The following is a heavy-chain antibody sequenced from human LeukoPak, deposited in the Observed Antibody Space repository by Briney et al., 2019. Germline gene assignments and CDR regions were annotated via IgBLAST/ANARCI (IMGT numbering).Heavy chain of an antibody. J-gene: IGHJ4*02. CDR3: ACRTAMVFDY. V-gene: IGHV4-39*01. CDR2: LYYSGTA. CDR1: GDSITSRNSY. Sequence: SETLSLTCAVSGDSITSRNSYWAYIRQSPGKGLEWIGSLYYSGTAYYNPSLKSRVTISVDTSKNQFSLKLSSVTAADTAVYYCACRTAMVFDYWGQGTLVTVSS. D-gene: IGHD5-18*01.